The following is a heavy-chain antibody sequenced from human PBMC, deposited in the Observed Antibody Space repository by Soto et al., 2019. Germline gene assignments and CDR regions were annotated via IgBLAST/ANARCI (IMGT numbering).Heavy chain of an antibody. CDR3: ARCRLLLYPVYYYSSMDV. Sequence: SETLSLTCAVYGGSFSGYYWSWIRQPPGKGLEWIGEINHSGSTNYNPSLKSRVTISVDTSKNQFSLKLSSVTAADTAVYYCARCRLLLYPVYYYSSMDVWGHATTVTVSS. V-gene: IGHV4-34*01. CDR1: GGSFSGYY. J-gene: IGHJ6*02. D-gene: IGHD3-10*01. CDR2: INHSGST.